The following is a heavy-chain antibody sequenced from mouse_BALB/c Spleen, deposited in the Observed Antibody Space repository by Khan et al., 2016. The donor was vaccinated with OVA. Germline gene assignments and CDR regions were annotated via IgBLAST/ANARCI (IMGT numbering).Heavy chain of an antibody. CDR1: GYSFTGYF. J-gene: IGHJ2*01. CDR3: TRIYGSDFDY. D-gene: IGHD1-1*01. V-gene: IGHV1-20*02. CDR2: INPHIGET. Sequence: VQLQQPGPELVKPGASVKISCKASGYSFTGYFMNWVMQSHGKSLEWIGRINPHIGETFYNQKFKGKATLTVDESSSTAHTELRSQAYEDSAVYYCTRIYGSDFDYWGQGTTLTVSS.